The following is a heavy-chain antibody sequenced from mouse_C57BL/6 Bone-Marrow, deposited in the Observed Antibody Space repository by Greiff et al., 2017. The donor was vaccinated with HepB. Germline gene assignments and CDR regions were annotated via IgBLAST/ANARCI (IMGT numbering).Heavy chain of an antibody. Sequence: VMLVESGAELVRPGTSVKMSCKASGYTFTNYWIGWAKQRPGHGLEWIGDIYPGGGYTNYNEKFKGKATLTADKSSSTAYMQFSSLTSEDSAIYYCARSGFYDGYYVDYWGQGTTLTVSS. CDR1: GYTFTNYW. CDR2: IYPGGGYT. CDR3: ARSGFYDGYYVDY. V-gene: IGHV1-63*01. D-gene: IGHD2-3*01. J-gene: IGHJ2*01.